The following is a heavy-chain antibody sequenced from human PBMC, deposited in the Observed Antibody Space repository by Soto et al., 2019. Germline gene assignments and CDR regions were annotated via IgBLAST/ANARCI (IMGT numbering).Heavy chain of an antibody. CDR2: IKSKTDGGTT. CDR3: ARDRNSPQIVVVPAAIHGWFDP. D-gene: IGHD2-2*01. Sequence: PGGSLRLSCAASGFTFSNAWMNWVRQAPGKGLEWVGRIKSKTDGGTTDYAAPVKGRFTISRDDSKNTLYLQMNSLRAEDTAVYYCARDRNSPQIVVVPAAIHGWFDPWGQGTLVTVSS. CDR1: GFTFSNAW. V-gene: IGHV3-15*07. J-gene: IGHJ5*02.